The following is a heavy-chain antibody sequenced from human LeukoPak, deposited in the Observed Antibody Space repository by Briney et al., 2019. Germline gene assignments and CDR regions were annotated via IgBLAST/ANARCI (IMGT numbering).Heavy chain of an antibody. Sequence: GGSLRLSCTASGFTFGDYAMNWFRQAPGKGLEWVGFIRSKTYGGTGEYAASVRGRFTISRDDSKSIAHLQMNSLKTEDTAVYYCTRSESGTYKGGFDFWGQGTLVTVSS. D-gene: IGHD1-26*01. CDR1: GFTFGDYA. J-gene: IGHJ4*02. V-gene: IGHV3-49*03. CDR3: TRSESGTYKGGFDF. CDR2: IRSKTYGGTG.